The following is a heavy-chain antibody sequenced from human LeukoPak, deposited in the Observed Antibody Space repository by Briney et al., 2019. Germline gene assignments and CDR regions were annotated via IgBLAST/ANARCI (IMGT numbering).Heavy chain of an antibody. J-gene: IGHJ3*02. CDR2: IFYGGSI. CDR3: ARGVVIGQDDAFDI. V-gene: IGHV4-59*12. Sequence: KSSETLSLTCTVSGGSISSYRWSWIRQSPGKGLEWIGFIFYGGSIDYSPSLQSPVTMSVGTSQSHLSLRLTSVTAADTAVYFCARGVVIGQDDAFDIWGRGTMVTVSS. CDR1: GGSISSYR. D-gene: IGHD3/OR15-3a*01.